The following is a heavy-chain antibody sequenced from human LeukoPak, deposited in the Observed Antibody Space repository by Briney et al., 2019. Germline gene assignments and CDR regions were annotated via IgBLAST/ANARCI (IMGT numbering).Heavy chain of an antibody. CDR2: ISGSGGST. J-gene: IGHJ4*02. CDR3: AKSRVGTSRNFDY. Sequence: GGSLRLSCAASGFTVSSYAMSWVRQAPGKGMEWVSAISGSGGSTYYAYSLKGRFTISGDNSKNTLYLQMNSLRAEDTAVYYCAKSRVGTSRNFDYWGQGTLVTVSS. V-gene: IGHV3-23*01. CDR1: GFTVSSYA. D-gene: IGHD2-2*01.